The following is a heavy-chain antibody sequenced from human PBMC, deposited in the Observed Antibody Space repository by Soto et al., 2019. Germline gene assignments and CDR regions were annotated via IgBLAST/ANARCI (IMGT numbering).Heavy chain of an antibody. CDR3: ARAIAGRPDVFDY. CDR1: GGSISSYD. D-gene: IGHD6-6*01. Sequence: PSESLSLTCTVSGGSISSYDGSWIRQPPGKGLEWIGHMYSSGSTKYNPSLKSRVTISVDTSKNQFSLKLSFVTAADTAVYYCARAIAGRPDVFDYWGQGSLVTVSS. CDR2: MYSSGST. V-gene: IGHV4-59*13. J-gene: IGHJ4*02.